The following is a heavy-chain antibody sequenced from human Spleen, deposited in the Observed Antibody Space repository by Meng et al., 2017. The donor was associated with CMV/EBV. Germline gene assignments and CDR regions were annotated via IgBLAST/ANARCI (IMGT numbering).Heavy chain of an antibody. J-gene: IGHJ5*02. D-gene: IGHD3-9*01. CDR1: GHTVTGQY. CDR2: ISAYNGNT. Sequence: CRTSGHTVTGQYIHWVRQAPGQGLEWMGWISAYNGNTNYAQKLQGRVTMTTDTSTSTAYMELRSLRSDDTAVYYCARTDLRYPNWFDPWGQGTLVTVSS. CDR3: ARTDLRYPNWFDP. V-gene: IGHV1-18*01.